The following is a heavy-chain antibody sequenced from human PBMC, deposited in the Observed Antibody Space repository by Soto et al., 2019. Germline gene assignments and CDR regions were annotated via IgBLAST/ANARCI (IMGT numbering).Heavy chain of an antibody. CDR1: GFTFSSYW. CDR2: IRQDGSDK. Sequence: EVQLVESGGGLVQPGGSLRLSCAASGFTFSSYWMSWVRQAPGKGLEWVANIRQDGSDKYYVDSVKGRFTISRDNSKNSLYLQRNSLRVEDTAVYYCASTQQWLGQRGDFDYWGQGTLVTVSS. CDR3: ASTQQWLGQRGDFDY. V-gene: IGHV3-7*05. D-gene: IGHD6-19*01. J-gene: IGHJ4*02.